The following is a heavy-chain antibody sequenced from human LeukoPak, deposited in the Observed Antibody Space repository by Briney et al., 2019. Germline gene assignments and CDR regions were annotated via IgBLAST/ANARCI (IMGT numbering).Heavy chain of an antibody. D-gene: IGHD4-11*01. CDR2: IYSGGST. Sequence: ETLSLTCTVSGGSISSYYWSWVRQAPGKGLEWVSVIYSGGSTYYADSVKGRFTISRDNSKNTLYLQMNSLRAEDTAVYYCARDTGYWGQGTLVTVSS. V-gene: IGHV3-66*01. CDR3: ARDTGY. J-gene: IGHJ4*02. CDR1: GGSISSYY.